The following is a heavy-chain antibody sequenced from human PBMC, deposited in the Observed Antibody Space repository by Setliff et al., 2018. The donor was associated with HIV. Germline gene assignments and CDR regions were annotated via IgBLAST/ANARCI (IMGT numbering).Heavy chain of an antibody. CDR2: IDINTGSP. D-gene: IGHD6-13*01. V-gene: IGHV7-4-1*02. J-gene: IGHJ4*02. CDR3: ARDQLGIAAAGL. CDR1: GYIFTDYA. Sequence: ASVKVSCKASGYIFTDYALNWVRQAPGQGLEWVAWIDINTGSPSYAQGFTGRFVFSLDTSVSTAYLQISSLKAEDTAVYYCARDQLGIAAAGLWGQGTLVTVSS.